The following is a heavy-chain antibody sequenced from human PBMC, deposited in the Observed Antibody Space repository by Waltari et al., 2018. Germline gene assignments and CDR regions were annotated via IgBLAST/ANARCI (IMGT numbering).Heavy chain of an antibody. CDR2: ISGDGGAA. D-gene: IGHD3-3*01. CDR3: ARSVSPTHGGGYYGGWFDP. Sequence: EVQLVQSGGGLVQPGGSLRLSCVASGFKFSAYWMHWVRQVPGKGLVWVSSISGDGGAAKYVDSVKGRFTISRDNAKSTLSLQMNNLRGEDTGLYSCARSVSPTHGGGYYGGWFDPWGQGSLVTVSS. J-gene: IGHJ5*02. V-gene: IGHV3-74*03. CDR1: GFKFSAYW.